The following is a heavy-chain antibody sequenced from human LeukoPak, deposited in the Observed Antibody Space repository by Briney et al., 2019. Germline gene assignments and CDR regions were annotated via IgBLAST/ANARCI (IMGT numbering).Heavy chain of an antibody. CDR2: INGEGGT. V-gene: IGHV3-74*01. CDR3: ARDLVYGSGSCGH. CDR1: GFTFSNYW. Sequence: GGSLRLSCAASGFTFSNYWMQWVRQAPGKGLVWVSRINGEGGTSYADSVKGRFTISRDNAKNTVHLQMNSLRAEDTAVYYCARDLVYGSGSCGHWGQGTLVTVSS. J-gene: IGHJ4*02. D-gene: IGHD3-10*01.